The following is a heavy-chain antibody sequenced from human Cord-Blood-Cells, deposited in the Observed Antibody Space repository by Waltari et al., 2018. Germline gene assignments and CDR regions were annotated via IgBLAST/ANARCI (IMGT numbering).Heavy chain of an antibody. Sequence: QVQLVQSGAEVKKPGSSVKVSCKASGSTFSSYAITWMLQAPGQGLEWMGGIIPIFGTANYAQKFQGRVTITADESTSTAYMELSSLRSEDTAVYYCVGYCTNGVCPFDYWGQGTLVTVSS. V-gene: IGHV1-69*12. D-gene: IGHD2-8*01. CDR3: VGYCTNGVCPFDY. CDR1: GSTFSSYA. CDR2: IIPIFGTA. J-gene: IGHJ4*02.